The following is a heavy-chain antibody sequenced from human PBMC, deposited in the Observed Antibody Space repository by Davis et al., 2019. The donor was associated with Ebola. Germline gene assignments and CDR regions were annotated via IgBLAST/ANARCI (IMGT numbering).Heavy chain of an antibody. J-gene: IGHJ1*01. D-gene: IGHD4-17*01. V-gene: IGHV3-23*01. CDR3: AKLDYNDSYSQD. CDR1: GFTFSSYA. CDR2: ISAIGGDT. Sequence: GESLKISCAASGFTFSSYAMSWVRQAPGKGLEWVSRISAIGGDTYYADSVKGRFTISRDNSKNTLNLQMNSLRAEDTAIYYCAKLDYNDSYSQDWGQGTLVTVSS.